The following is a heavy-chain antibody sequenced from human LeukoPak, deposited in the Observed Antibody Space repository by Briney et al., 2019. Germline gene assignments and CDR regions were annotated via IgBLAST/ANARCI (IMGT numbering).Heavy chain of an antibody. CDR2: ISYDGSNK. CDR3: ARGPTIYGDYDY. J-gene: IGHJ4*02. D-gene: IGHD4-17*01. CDR1: GFTFSSYA. V-gene: IGHV3-30-3*01. Sequence: PGGSLRLSCAASGFTFSSYAMHWVRQAPGKGLEWEAVISYDGSNKYYADSVKGRFTISRDNSKNTLYLQMNSLRAEDTAVYYCARGPTIYGDYDYWGQGTLVTVSS.